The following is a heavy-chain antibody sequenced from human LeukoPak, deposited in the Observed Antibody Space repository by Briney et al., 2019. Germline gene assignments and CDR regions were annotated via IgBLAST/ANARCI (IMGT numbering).Heavy chain of an antibody. V-gene: IGHV3-11*04. J-gene: IGHJ3*02. CDR1: GFTFSDYY. Sequence: GGSLRLSCAASGFTFSDYYMSWIRQAPGKGLEWVSYISSSSSTIYYADSVKGRFTISRDNAKNSLYLQMNSLRAEDTAVYYCARDYSSGGGNDAFDIWGQGTMVTVSS. CDR2: ISSSSSTI. D-gene: IGHD2-15*01. CDR3: ARDYSSGGGNDAFDI.